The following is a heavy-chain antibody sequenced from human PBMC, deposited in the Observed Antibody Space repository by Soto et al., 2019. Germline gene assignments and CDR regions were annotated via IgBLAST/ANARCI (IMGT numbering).Heavy chain of an antibody. CDR1: GGTFSSYA. CDR3: ARGRDFWSGYWAI. J-gene: IGHJ4*02. D-gene: IGHD3-3*01. V-gene: IGHV1-69*05. CDR2: IIPIFGTA. Sequence: ASVKVSCKASGGTFSSYAISWVRQAPGQGLEWMGGIIPIFGTANYAQKLQGRVTMTTDTSTSTAYMELRSLRSDDTAVYYCARGRDFWSGYWAIWGQGTLVTVSS.